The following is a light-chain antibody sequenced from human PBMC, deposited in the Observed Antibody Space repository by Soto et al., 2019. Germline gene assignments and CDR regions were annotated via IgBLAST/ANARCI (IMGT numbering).Light chain of an antibody. Sequence: NFMLTQPHSVSESPGKTVTISCTRSSGSIASNSVQWYQQRPGSAPTTVIYDDNQRPSGVPGRFSGSIDSSSTSASLTISGLKTEDEADYYCQSYDSSKFVFGTGTKLTVL. V-gene: IGLV6-57*04. J-gene: IGLJ1*01. CDR1: SGSIASNS. CDR2: DDN. CDR3: QSYDSSKFV.